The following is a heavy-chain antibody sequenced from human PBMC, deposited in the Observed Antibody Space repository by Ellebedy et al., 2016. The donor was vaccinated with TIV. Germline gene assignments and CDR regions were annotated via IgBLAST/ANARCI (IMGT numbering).Heavy chain of an antibody. CDR2: ISYDGSDK. V-gene: IGHV3-30*04. Sequence: GESLKISCATSGFTFNTYTMHWVRQAPGKGLEWVACISYDGSDKNYADSVKGRFTISRDNSENTLYLQLNSLRFEDTGVYYCARGFSFRPDWGQGTLVTISS. CDR3: ARGFSFRPD. J-gene: IGHJ4*02. CDR1: GFTFNTYT. D-gene: IGHD3-10*01.